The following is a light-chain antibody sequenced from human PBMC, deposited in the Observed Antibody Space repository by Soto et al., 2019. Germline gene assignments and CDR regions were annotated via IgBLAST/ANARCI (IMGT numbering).Light chain of an antibody. CDR2: KAS. V-gene: IGKV1-5*03. J-gene: IGKJ2*01. CDR1: QNIDTW. CDR3: QHYYAYSRT. Sequence: DIQMTQSPSTLSASVGDRVTITCRASQNIDTWLAWYQQKPGKAPKHLIYKASILETGVPSRFSGSGSGTEFTLTISSLQPDDSATYYCQHYYAYSRTFGQGTKLEIK.